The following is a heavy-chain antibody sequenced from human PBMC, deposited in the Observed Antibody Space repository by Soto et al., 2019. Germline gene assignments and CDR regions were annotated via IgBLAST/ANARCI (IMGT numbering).Heavy chain of an antibody. D-gene: IGHD3-16*02. CDR3: AREQQSTQGYDYVWGSYRHLGYFDY. V-gene: IGHV1-69*13. CDR2: IIPIFGTA. Sequence: SVKVSCKASGGTFSSYAISWVRQAPGQGLEWMGGIIPIFGTANYAQKFQGRVTITADESTSTAYMELSSLRSEDTAVYYCAREQQSTQGYDYVWGSYRHLGYFDYWGQGTLVTSPQ. CDR1: GGTFSSYA. J-gene: IGHJ4*02.